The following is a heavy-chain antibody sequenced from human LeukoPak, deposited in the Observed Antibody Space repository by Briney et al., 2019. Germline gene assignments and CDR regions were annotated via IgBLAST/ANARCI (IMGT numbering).Heavy chain of an antibody. D-gene: IGHD2-2*01. J-gene: IGHJ6*04. V-gene: IGHV3-23*01. CDR3: AKDRLGYCSSTSCRPYGMDV. CDR1: GFTFSSYA. Sequence: GGSLRLSCAASGFTFSSYAMSWVRQAPGKGLEWVSAISGSGGSTYYADSVKGRFTISRDSSKNTLYLQMNSLRAEDTAVYYCAKDRLGYCSSTSCRPYGMDVWGKGTTVTVSS. CDR2: ISGSGGST.